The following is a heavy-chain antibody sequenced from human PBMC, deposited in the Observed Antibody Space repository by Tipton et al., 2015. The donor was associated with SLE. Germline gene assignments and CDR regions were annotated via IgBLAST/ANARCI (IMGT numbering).Heavy chain of an antibody. D-gene: IGHD3-10*01. CDR1: RYTFTRYY. V-gene: IGHV1-46*01. Sequence: QVQLVQSGAEVKRPGASVKVSCMASRYTFTRYYIHWVRQAPGQGLEWMGIIDPSAGSTPSAQKFQGRVTMTRDTSTSTVYMEVSSLSSEDTAVYYCGRESRAPGTYPLLDNYYMDVWGKGTTVIVSS. CDR3: GRESRAPGTYPLLDNYYMDV. J-gene: IGHJ6*03. CDR2: IDPSAGST.